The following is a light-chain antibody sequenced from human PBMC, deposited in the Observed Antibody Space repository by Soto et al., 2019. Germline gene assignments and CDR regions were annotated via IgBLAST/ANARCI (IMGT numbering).Light chain of an antibody. CDR2: GAS. CDR1: QSVSSSY. CDR3: QQRSKWPIT. J-gene: IGKJ5*01. V-gene: IGKV3D-20*02. Sequence: EVVLTQSPGTLSLSLGERATLSCMASQSVSSSYLAWYQQKPGQAPRLLIYGASSRATGIPDRFSGSGSGTDFTLTISSLEPEDFAVYYCQQRSKWPITFGQGTRLEIK.